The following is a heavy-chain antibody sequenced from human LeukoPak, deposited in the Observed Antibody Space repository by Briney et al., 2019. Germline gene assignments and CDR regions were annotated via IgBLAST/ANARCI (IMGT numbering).Heavy chain of an antibody. CDR2: INPNTGGT. V-gene: IGHV1-2*02. J-gene: IGHJ5*02. CDR1: GYTFTGYY. Sequence: ASVKVSCKASGYTFTGYYMHWVRQAPGQGLEWMGWINPNTGGTNYAQKFQGRVTMTRDTSISTAYMELSRLRSDDTAVYYCATGGDILTGYYRTLYNWFDPWGQGTLVTVSS. D-gene: IGHD3-9*01. CDR3: ATGGDILTGYYRTLYNWFDP.